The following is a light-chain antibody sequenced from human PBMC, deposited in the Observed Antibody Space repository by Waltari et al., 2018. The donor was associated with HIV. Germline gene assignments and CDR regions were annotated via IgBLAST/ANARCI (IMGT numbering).Light chain of an antibody. V-gene: IGKV2-28*01. CDR3: MQALQTPPT. CDR1: QSLLHSNGYNY. Sequence: IVMTQSPLSLSVTPGEPAAISCRSSQSLLHSNGYNYLDWYLQKPGQSPQLLIYLGSNRASGVPDRCSGSGSDTTFTLKISRVEADDVGVYYCMQALQTPPTFGQGTKVEIK. CDR2: LGS. J-gene: IGKJ1*01.